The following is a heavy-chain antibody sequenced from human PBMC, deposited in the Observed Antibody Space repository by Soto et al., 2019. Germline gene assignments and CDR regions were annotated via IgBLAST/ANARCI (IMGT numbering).Heavy chain of an antibody. CDR3: ARHPKPAAEDDY. D-gene: IGHD2-2*01. CDR2: IDPSDSYT. J-gene: IGHJ4*02. CDR1: GYSFSSYW. Sequence: EVQLVQSGAEVKKPGESLRISCKGSGYSFSSYWISWVRQMPGKGLEWMGRIDPSDSYTNYSPSFQGHVTISADKSISTAYLQWSSLKASDTAMYYCARHPKPAAEDDYWGQGTLVTVSS. V-gene: IGHV5-10-1*03.